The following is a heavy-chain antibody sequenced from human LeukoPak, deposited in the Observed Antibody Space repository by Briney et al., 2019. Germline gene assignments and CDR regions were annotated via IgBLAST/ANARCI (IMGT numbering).Heavy chain of an antibody. D-gene: IGHD3-3*01. CDR2: INPSGGST. V-gene: IGHV1-46*01. J-gene: IGHJ4*02. CDR3: ARDSYDFWSGYLGDS. CDR1: GYTFTSYY. Sequence: ASVKVSCKASGYTFTSYYMHWVRQAPGQGLEWMGIINPSGGSTSYAQKFQGRVTMTRDTSTSTVYMELSSLRSEDTAVYYCARDSYDFWSGYLGDSWGQGTLVTVSS.